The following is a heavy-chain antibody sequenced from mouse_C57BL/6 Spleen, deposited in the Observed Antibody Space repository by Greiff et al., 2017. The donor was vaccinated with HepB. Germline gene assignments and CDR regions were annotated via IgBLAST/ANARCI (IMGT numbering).Heavy chain of an antibody. D-gene: IGHD2-4*01. V-gene: IGHV1-69*01. Sequence: QVQLQQPGAELVMPGASVKLSCKASGYTFTSYWMHWVKQRPGQGLEWIGKIDPSDSYTNYNQKFKGKSTLTVDKSTSTAYMQLSSLASEDSAVYYCARNGGLRRDYYAMDYWGQGTSVTVSS. CDR3: ARNGGLRRDYYAMDY. CDR2: IDPSDSYT. J-gene: IGHJ4*01. CDR1: GYTFTSYW.